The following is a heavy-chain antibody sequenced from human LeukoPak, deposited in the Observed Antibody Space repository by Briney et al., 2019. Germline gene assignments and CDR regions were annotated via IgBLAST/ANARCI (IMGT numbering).Heavy chain of an antibody. Sequence: SETLSLTCTVSGGSISSHYWSWIRQPPGKGLEWIGYIYYSGSTNYNPSLKSRVTISVDTSKNQFSLKLSSVTAADTAVYYCARHYDSSAYWYYFDYWGQGTLVTVSS. V-gene: IGHV4-59*08. CDR2: IYYSGST. CDR1: GGSISSHY. CDR3: ARHYDSSAYWYYFDY. D-gene: IGHD3-22*01. J-gene: IGHJ4*02.